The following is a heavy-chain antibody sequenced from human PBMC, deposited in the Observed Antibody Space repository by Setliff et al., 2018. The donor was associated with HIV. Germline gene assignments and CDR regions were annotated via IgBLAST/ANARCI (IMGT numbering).Heavy chain of an antibody. CDR1: GGSISSYS. D-gene: IGHD5-12*01. CDR3: ALDPGYRRDY. J-gene: IGHJ4*02. V-gene: IGHV4-4*08. CDR2: IYTSGST. Sequence: PSETLSLTCTVSGGSISSYSWSWIRQPPGKGLEWIGHIYTSGSTNYNPSLKSRVTMSVDTSKNQFSLNLSSVTAADTAVYYCALDPGYRRDYWGQGTLVTVSS.